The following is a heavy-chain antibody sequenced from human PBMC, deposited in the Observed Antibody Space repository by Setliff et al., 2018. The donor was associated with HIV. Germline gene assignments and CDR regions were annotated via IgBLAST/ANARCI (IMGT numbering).Heavy chain of an antibody. J-gene: IGHJ3*02. CDR2: ITSGGST. CDR1: GFTFSSYV. CDR3: AKGPYRQWRGTDSFDI. D-gene: IGHD6-19*01. Sequence: GGSLRLSCAASGFTFSSYVMSWVRQTPEKGLEWVSIITSGGSTYYADSAKGRFIISRDNSQNTLYLQMNSLRADDTAIYYCAKGPYRQWRGTDSFDIWGQGTTVTVSS. V-gene: IGHV3-23*01.